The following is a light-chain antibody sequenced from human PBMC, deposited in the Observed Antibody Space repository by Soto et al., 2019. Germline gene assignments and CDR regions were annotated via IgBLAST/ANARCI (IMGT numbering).Light chain of an antibody. CDR3: TSYTNSGTHV. Sequence: QSALTQPASVSASPGKSITISCTGTSSDVGGYNYASWYQQRPGKAPKLIIYEVSHRPSGVSNRFSGTKSGNTASLTISGLQAEDETDYYCTSYTNSGTHVFGTGTKVTAL. CDR1: SSDVGGYNY. CDR2: EVS. J-gene: IGLJ1*01. V-gene: IGLV2-14*01.